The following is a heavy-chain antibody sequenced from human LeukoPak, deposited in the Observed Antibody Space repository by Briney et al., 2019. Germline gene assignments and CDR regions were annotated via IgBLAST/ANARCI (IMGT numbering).Heavy chain of an antibody. V-gene: IGHV3-21*01. J-gene: IGHJ6*03. Sequence: PGGSLRLSCAASGFTFSSYSMNWVRQAPGKGLEWVSSISSSSSYIYYADSVKGRFTISRDNAKNSLYLQMNSLRAEDTAVYYCAGDSYSSSPWGYYYYYMDVWGKGTTVTVSS. CDR1: GFTFSSYS. CDR3: AGDSYSSSPWGYYYYYMDV. CDR2: ISSSSSYI. D-gene: IGHD6-13*01.